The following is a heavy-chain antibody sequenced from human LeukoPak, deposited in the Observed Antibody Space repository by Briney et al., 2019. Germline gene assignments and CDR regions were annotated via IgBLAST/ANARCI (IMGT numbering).Heavy chain of an antibody. V-gene: IGHV3-23*01. J-gene: IGHJ4*02. CDR1: GITLSNSG. CDR3: AQHAGVGATRFYFDY. D-gene: IGHD1-26*01. Sequence: GGSLRLSCAVSGITLSNSGMSWVRQAPGKGLEWVAGISDSGGSTYYADSVKGRFTISRDNSKNTLYLQMTSLRAEDTAVYYCAQHAGVGATRFYFDYWGQGTLVTVSS. CDR2: ISDSGGST.